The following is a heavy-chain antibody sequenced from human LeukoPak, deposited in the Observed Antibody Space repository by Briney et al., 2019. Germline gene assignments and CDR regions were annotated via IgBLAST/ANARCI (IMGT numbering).Heavy chain of an antibody. CDR3: AREGYYDSSGYSLNY. J-gene: IGHJ4*02. V-gene: IGHV1-46*01. CDR2: INPSGGST. CDR1: GYTFTSYY. D-gene: IGHD3-22*01. Sequence: ASEKVSCKASGYTFTSYYMHWVRQAPGQGLEWMGIINPSGGSTSYAQKFQGRVTMTRDMSTSTVYMELSSLRSEDTAVYYCAREGYYDSSGYSLNYWGQGTLVTVSS.